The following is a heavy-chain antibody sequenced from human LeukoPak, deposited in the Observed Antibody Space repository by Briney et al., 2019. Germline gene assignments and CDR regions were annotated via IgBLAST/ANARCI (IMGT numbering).Heavy chain of an antibody. CDR3: ASSEYCSGGSCYLYYYYYGMDV. V-gene: IGHV4-39*01. Sequence: PSETQSLTCTVSGGSISSSSYYWGWIRQPPGKGLEWIGSIYYSGSTYYNPSLKSRVTISVDTSKNQFSLKLSSVTAADTAVYYCASSEYCSGGSCYLYYYYYGMDVWGQGTTVTVSS. CDR1: GGSISSSSYY. CDR2: IYYSGST. J-gene: IGHJ6*02. D-gene: IGHD2-15*01.